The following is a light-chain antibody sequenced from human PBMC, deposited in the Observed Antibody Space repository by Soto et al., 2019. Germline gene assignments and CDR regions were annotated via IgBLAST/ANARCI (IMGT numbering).Light chain of an antibody. V-gene: IGLV1-40*01. CDR3: QSYDSSLSAGV. CDR1: SSNIGAGYD. Sequence: QSAVTQPPSVSGAPGQRVTISCTGSSSNIGAGYDVHWYQHLPGTAPKLLIYGNINRPSGVPDRFSGSKSGTSASLAITGLQAADEADYYCQSYDSSLSAGVFGGGTQLTVL. J-gene: IGLJ3*02. CDR2: GNI.